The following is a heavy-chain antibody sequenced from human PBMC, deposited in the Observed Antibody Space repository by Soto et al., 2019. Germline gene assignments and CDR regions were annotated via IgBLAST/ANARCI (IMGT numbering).Heavy chain of an antibody. D-gene: IGHD4-17*01. CDR3: ARRYGASFDY. CDR2: IYHSGST. V-gene: IGHV4-30-2*02. Sequence: SETLSLTCAVSGGSISSGGYSWSWIRQPPGKGLEWIGYIYHSGSTYYNPSLKSRVTISVDTSKNQFSLKLSSVTATDTAVYYCARRYGASFDYWGQGTLVTVSS. CDR1: GGSISSGGYS. J-gene: IGHJ4*02.